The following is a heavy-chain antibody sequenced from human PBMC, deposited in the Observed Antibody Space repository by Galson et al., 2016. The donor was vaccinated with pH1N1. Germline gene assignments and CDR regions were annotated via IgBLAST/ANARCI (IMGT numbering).Heavy chain of an antibody. CDR3: ARSGDSPEHALDV. Sequence: SVKVSCKASGYTFTSYSIHWVRQAPGQRLEWMGWINPGYRNTEYSQRLQDRVSITRDTSATTAYMELSNLRSEDTAVYYCARSGDSPEHALDVWGQGTTVTVSS. CDR1: GYTFTSYS. CDR2: INPGYRNT. D-gene: IGHD2-21*02. J-gene: IGHJ6*02. V-gene: IGHV1-3*01.